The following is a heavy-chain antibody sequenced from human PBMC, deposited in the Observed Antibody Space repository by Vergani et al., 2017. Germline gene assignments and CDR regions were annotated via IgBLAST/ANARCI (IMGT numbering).Heavy chain of an antibody. J-gene: IGHJ4*02. Sequence: QLQLQESGPGLVKPSETLSLTCTVSGDSISRTNFYWGWIRQPPGKGLEWLGSVYFTGHTYYNPSLKSRITISVDTSNNHFSLNLSSVTAADTAVYYCARSGSYQRARDHWVRGTLVTDSS. CDR2: VYFTGHT. D-gene: IGHD6-25*01. CDR3: ARSGSYQRARDH. V-gene: IGHV4-39*02. CDR1: GDSISRTNFY.